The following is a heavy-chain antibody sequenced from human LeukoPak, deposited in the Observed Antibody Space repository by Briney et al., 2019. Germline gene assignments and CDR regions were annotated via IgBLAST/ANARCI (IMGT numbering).Heavy chain of an antibody. Sequence: ASVKVSCKASGYTFTGYYMHWVRQAPGQGLEWMGWINPNSGGTNYAQKFQGRVTMTRDTSISTAYMELSRLRSDDTAVYYCARGYYIRYSPRDYYYGMDVWGQGTTVTVSS. V-gene: IGHV1-2*02. CDR3: ARGYYIRYSPRDYYYGMDV. D-gene: IGHD3-10*01. CDR1: GYTFTGYY. CDR2: INPNSGGT. J-gene: IGHJ6*02.